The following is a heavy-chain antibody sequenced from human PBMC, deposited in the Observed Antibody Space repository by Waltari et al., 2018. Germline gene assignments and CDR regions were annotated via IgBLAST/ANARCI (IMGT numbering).Heavy chain of an antibody. V-gene: IGHV3-53*01. J-gene: IGHJ2*01. CDR3: ASGPLNITMIVVVEYWYFDL. CDR2: LYRGWST. Sequence: EVQLVESGGGLIQPGGSLRLSCAASGFTVSSNYMSWVRQAQGKGRGWVSVLYRGWSTYYADSVKGRFTISRDNSKNRLYLQMRSLGSEDTAVYYCASGPLNITMIVVVEYWYFDLWGRGTLVTVSS. CDR1: GFTVSSNY. D-gene: IGHD3-22*01.